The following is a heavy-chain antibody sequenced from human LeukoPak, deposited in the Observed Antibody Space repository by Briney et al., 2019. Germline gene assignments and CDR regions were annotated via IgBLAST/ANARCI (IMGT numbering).Heavy chain of an antibody. Sequence: GGSLRLSCAASGFTFNSYWMTWVRQAPGKGLEWVAFLRFDESDKFYGDSVKGRFTISRDISKNTLFLQMNGLRVEDTAVYYCVKDNPVCHSWGQGTLVTVSS. V-gene: IGHV3-30*02. CDR1: GFTFNSYW. CDR2: LRFDESDK. CDR3: VKDNPVCHS. J-gene: IGHJ4*02. D-gene: IGHD3-16*01.